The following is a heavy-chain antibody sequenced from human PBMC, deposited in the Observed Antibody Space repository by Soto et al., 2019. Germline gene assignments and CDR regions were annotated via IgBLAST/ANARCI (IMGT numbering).Heavy chain of an antibody. V-gene: IGHV3-21*01. CDR2: ISSSSSYI. CDR3: AREISTVTTFADY. Sequence: GGSLRLSCAASGFTFSSYSMNWVRQAPGKGLEWVSSISSSSSYIYYADSVKGRFTISRDNAKNSLYLQMNSLRAEDTAVYYCAREISTVTTFADYWGQGTLVTVSS. J-gene: IGHJ4*02. D-gene: IGHD4-17*01. CDR1: GFTFSSYS.